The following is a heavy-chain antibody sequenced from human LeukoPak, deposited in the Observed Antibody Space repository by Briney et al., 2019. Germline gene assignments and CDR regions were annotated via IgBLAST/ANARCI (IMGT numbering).Heavy chain of an antibody. CDR1: GYTFTSYA. CDR3: ARFLGGSYGMDV. D-gene: IGHD1-26*01. V-gene: IGHV1-3*01. J-gene: IGHJ6*02. Sequence: ASVKVSCKASGYTFTSYAMHWVRPAPGQRLEWMGWINAGNGNTKFSQKFQGRVTITRDTSASTAYMELSSLRSEDTAVYYCARFLGGSYGMDVWGQGTTVTVSS. CDR2: INAGNGNT.